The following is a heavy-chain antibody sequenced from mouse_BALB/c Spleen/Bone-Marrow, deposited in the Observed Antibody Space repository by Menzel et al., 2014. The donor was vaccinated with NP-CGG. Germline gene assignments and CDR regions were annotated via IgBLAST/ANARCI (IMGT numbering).Heavy chain of an antibody. CDR2: IKPGSGGT. V-gene: IGHV1-54*01. D-gene: IGHD4-1*01. CDR1: GYAFNNYL. J-gene: IGHJ4*01. CDR3: ARCLTGTSAMDY. Sequence: QVQLQQSGAELVRPGTSVKVSCKASGYAFNNYLIEWVKQRPGQGLEWIGVIKPGSGGTKYNEKFKGKATLTADKSSSTAYMQLSSLTSDDSAVYFCARCLTGTSAMDYWGQGTSVTVAS.